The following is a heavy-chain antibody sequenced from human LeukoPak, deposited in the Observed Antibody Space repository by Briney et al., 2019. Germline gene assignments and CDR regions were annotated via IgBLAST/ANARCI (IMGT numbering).Heavy chain of an antibody. CDR2: INHSGST. J-gene: IGHJ5*02. CDR1: GGSFSGYY. Sequence: PSETLSLTCAVYGGSFSGYYWSWIRQPPGKGLEWIGEINHSGSTNYNPSLKSRVTISVDTSKNQFSPKLSSVTAADTAVYYCARGRWGCSSTSCRRWFDPWGQGTLVTVSS. D-gene: IGHD2-2*01. V-gene: IGHV4-34*01. CDR3: ARGRWGCSSTSCRRWFDP.